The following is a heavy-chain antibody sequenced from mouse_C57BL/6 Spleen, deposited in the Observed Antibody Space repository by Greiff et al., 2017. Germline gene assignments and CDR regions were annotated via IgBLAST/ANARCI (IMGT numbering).Heavy chain of an antibody. CDR1: GYTFTSYW. CDR3: ADTTVRAMDY. V-gene: IGHV1-50*01. D-gene: IGHD1-1*01. J-gene: IGHJ4*01. CDR2: IDPSDSYT. Sequence: QVQLQQPGAELVKPGASVKLSCKASGYTFTSYWMQWVKQRPGQGLEWIGEIDPSDSYTNYNQKFKGKATLTVDTSSSTAYMQLSSLTSEDSAVYYCADTTVRAMDYWGQGTSVTVSS.